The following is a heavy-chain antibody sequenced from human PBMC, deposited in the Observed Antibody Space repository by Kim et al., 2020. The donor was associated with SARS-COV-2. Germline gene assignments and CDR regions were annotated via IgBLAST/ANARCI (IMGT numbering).Heavy chain of an antibody. CDR2: ISAYNGNT. D-gene: IGHD5-12*01. V-gene: IGHV1-18*01. J-gene: IGHJ4*02. CDR1: GYTFTSYG. Sequence: ASVKVSCKASGYTFTSYGISWVRQAPGQGLEWMGWISAYNGNTNYAQKLQGRVTMTTDTSTSTAYMELRSLRSDDTAVYYCARGSTPPGATISELGYWGQGTLVTVSS. CDR3: ARGSTPPGATISELGY.